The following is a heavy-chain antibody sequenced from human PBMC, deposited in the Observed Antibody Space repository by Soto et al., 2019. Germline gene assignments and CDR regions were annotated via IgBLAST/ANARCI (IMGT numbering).Heavy chain of an antibody. D-gene: IGHD6-19*01. CDR2: IYHSGST. CDR3: ASSHSGWYPYFDY. J-gene: IGHJ4*02. V-gene: IGHV4-4*02. CDR1: SGSISSSNW. Sequence: SETLSLTCAVSSGSISSSNWWSWVRQPPGKGLEWIGEIYHSGSTNYNPSLKSRVTISVDKSKNQFSLKLSSVTAADTAVYYCASSHSGWYPYFDYWGQGALVTVSS.